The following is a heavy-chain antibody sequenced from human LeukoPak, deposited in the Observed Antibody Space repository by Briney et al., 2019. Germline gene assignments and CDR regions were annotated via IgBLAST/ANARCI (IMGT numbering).Heavy chain of an antibody. Sequence: SETLSLTCTVSGGSISSGGNYWSWIRQPAGKGLEWIGRIYTSGTTNYNPSLKGRVTISVDTSKNQFSLKLNSVTAADTAVYYCARRGGDPYYYDSGSPWWFDPWGQGTLVTVSS. D-gene: IGHD3-10*01. CDR1: GGSISSGGNY. CDR3: ARRGGDPYYYDSGSPWWFDP. V-gene: IGHV4-61*02. CDR2: IYTSGTT. J-gene: IGHJ5*02.